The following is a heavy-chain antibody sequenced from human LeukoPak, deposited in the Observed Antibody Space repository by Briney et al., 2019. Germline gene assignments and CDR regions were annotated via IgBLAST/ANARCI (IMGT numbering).Heavy chain of an antibody. CDR3: AFDTSGGGY. V-gene: IGHV4-34*01. CDR2: INHSGTT. CDR1: GGSFNSYY. D-gene: IGHD6-19*01. J-gene: IGHJ4*02. Sequence: PSETLSLTCAVYGGSFNSYYWNWIRQPPGEGLEWIGEINHSGTTNYNPSLKSRVTISVDTSKNQFSLKLNSVTAADTAVYYCAFDTSGGGYWGQGTLVTVSS.